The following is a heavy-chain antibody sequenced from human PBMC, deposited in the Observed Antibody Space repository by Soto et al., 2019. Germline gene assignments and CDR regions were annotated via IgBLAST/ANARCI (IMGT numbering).Heavy chain of an antibody. CDR1: GFTYSTYT. Sequence: GGSLRLSCAASGFTYSTYTMHWVRQAPGKGLEWVPAISGSGGSTYYADSVKGRFTISRDNSKNTLYLQMNSLRAEDTAVYYCAKDGKKIAVAAHGGYFDYWGKGTLVTVSS. D-gene: IGHD6-19*01. CDR2: ISGSGGST. V-gene: IGHV3-23*01. J-gene: IGHJ4*02. CDR3: AKDGKKIAVAAHGGYFDY.